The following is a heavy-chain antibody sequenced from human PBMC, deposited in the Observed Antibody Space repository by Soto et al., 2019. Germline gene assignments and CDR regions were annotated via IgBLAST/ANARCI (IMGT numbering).Heavy chain of an antibody. J-gene: IGHJ4*02. V-gene: IGHV3-21*04. Sequence: PGGSLRLSCAASGFNFNNFAMNWVRQAPGKGLEWVSSISGGSGYIYYADSVKGRFTISRDNAKNSLFLQMGSLRPEDTAIYYCVKQAHGLDGVAFDYWGQGTQVTVSS. CDR3: VKQAHGLDGVAFDY. CDR1: GFNFNNFA. CDR2: ISGGSGYI. D-gene: IGHD2-15*01.